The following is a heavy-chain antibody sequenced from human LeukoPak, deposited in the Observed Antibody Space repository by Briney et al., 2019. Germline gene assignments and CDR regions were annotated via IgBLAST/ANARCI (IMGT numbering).Heavy chain of an antibody. V-gene: IGHV1-2*06. D-gene: IGHD2-2*01. CDR1: GYTFTDYY. CDR2: INPNSGGT. J-gene: IGHJ6*03. CDR3: ARHVYCRSTSCSYYYYYMDV. Sequence: ASVKVSCKASGYTFTDYYMHWVRQAPGQGLELMGRINPNSGGTNYAQKFQGRVTMTRDTSISAAYMELSRLRSDDTAVYYCARHVYCRSTSCSYYYYYMDVWGKGTTVTVSS.